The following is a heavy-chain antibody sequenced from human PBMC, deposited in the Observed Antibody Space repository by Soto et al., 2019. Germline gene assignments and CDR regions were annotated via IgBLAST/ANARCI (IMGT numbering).Heavy chain of an antibody. Sequence: PGGSLRLSCAASGFTFSSYGMHWVRQAPGKGLEWVAVISFDGSNKYYADSVKGRFTISRDSSKNTLYLQMNSLRAEDTAVYYCARPVQLDTDAFDIWGQGTMVTVSS. CDR2: ISFDGSNK. CDR3: ARPVQLDTDAFDI. J-gene: IGHJ3*02. CDR1: GFTFSSYG. D-gene: IGHD1-1*01. V-gene: IGHV3-30*03.